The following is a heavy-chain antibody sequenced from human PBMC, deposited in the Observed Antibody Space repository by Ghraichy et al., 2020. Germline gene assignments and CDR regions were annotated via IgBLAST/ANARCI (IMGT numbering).Heavy chain of an antibody. CDR1: GFTFSSYS. J-gene: IGHJ5*02. Sequence: GESLNISCAASGFTFSSYSMNWVRQAPGKELEWVSYISSSSSTIYYADSVKGRFTISRDNAKNSLYLQMNSLRAEDTAVYYCARDRGMTTVTTGWFDPWGQGTLVTVSS. D-gene: IGHD4-17*01. CDR3: ARDRGMTTVTTGWFDP. CDR2: ISSSSSTI. V-gene: IGHV3-48*04.